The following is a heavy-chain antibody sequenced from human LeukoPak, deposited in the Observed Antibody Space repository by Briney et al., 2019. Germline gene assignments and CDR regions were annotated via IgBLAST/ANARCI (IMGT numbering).Heavy chain of an antibody. J-gene: IGHJ4*02. CDR2: ISGSGYYS. Sequence: GGSLRLSCAASEFTFDNYAMSWVRQAPGKGLEWVSVISGSGYYSYYADSVKGRFTVSRDNAKNSLYLQMNSLRAEDTALYYCAKDIERGGYSSSWYDYWGQGTLVTVSS. CDR1: EFTFDNYA. V-gene: IGHV3-23*01. D-gene: IGHD6-13*01. CDR3: AKDIERGGYSSSWYDY.